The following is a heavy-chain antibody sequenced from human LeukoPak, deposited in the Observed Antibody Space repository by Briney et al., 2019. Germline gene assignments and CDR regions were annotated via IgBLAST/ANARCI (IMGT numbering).Heavy chain of an antibody. CDR1: GFNFDRYT. V-gene: IGHV3-43*01. CDR3: AKELDTMFFDY. D-gene: IGHD3-10*02. J-gene: IGHJ4*02. Sequence: GGSLRLSCATSGFNFDRYTIHWVRQAPGKGLEWVSLAGWAGGTTFYSDSVRSRFTISRDSGRKSVYLQMNSLTTDDTAFYFCAKELDTMFFDYWGQGALVTVSS. CDR2: AGWAGGTT.